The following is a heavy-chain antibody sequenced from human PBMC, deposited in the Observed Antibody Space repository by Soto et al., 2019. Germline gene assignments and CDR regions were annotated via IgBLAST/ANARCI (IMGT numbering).Heavy chain of an antibody. CDR1: GFTFSNYW. V-gene: IGHV3-7*03. J-gene: IGHJ4*02. D-gene: IGHD6-19*01. Sequence: PGGSLRLSCEASGFTFSNYWMTWVRQAPGKGLEWVANIKQDGSERNYVGSLRGRVTISRDNAKNSLFLQMNDLRAEDTAIYYCARDNGAWYGHFEYWGQGVLVTVSS. CDR2: IKQDGSER. CDR3: ARDNGAWYGHFEY.